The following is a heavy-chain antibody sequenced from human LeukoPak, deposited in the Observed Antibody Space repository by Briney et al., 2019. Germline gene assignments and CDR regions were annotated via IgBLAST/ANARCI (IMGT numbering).Heavy chain of an antibody. CDR2: IYGRGGS. V-gene: IGHV4-61*10. Sequence: SETLSLTCTVSGDSISSGSYYWSWIRQPAGKGLEWIGRIYGRGGSNYNPSLKSRVTISIDKSKNQFSLRLSSVTAADTAVYYCARGGVLKSVDYWGQGTLVAVSS. CDR3: ARGGVLKSVDY. J-gene: IGHJ4*02. CDR1: GDSISSGSYY. D-gene: IGHD3-16*01.